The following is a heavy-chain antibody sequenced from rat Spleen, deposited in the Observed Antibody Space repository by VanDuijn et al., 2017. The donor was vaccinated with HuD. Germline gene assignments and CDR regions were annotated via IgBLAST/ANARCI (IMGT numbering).Heavy chain of an antibody. D-gene: IGHD1-3*01. Sequence: EVQLVESGGGLVRPGRSMKLSCAASGFTFSNYYMAWVRQAPTEGLEWVASISTNGGNIYHRDSVKGRFTISRDNAENTVYLQMDSLRSEDTATYYCAKDPFNYGTYWGQGVMVTVSS. J-gene: IGHJ2*01. CDR3: AKDPFNYGTY. V-gene: IGHV5-25*01. CDR2: ISTNGGNI. CDR1: GFTFSNYY.